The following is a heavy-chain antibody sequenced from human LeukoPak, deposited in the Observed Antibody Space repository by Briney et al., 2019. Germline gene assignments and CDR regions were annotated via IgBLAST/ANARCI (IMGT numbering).Heavy chain of an antibody. CDR2: INHSGST. D-gene: IGHD6-13*01. V-gene: IGHV4-34*01. CDR1: GGTFSGYY. CDR3: ERDAGYSSNEVFDY. J-gene: IGHJ4*02. Sequence: PSETLSLTCAVYGGTFSGYYWSWIRQPPGKGLEWIGEINHSGSTNYNPSLKSRVTISVDTSKNQFSLKLSSVTAADTAVYYCERDAGYSSNEVFDYWGQGTLVTVSS.